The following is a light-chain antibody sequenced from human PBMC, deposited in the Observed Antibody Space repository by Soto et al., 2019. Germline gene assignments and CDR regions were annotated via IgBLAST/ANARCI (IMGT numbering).Light chain of an antibody. Sequence: QSALTQPRSVSGSPGQSVTISCTGTSSDVDGYNYVSWYQQHPGKAPKVMIYDVSERPSGVPDRFSGSKSGNTASLTISGLQAEDVADYYCCSYAGSPRYVFGTGTKLTVL. V-gene: IGLV2-11*01. CDR2: DVS. CDR3: CSYAGSPRYV. CDR1: SSDVDGYNY. J-gene: IGLJ1*01.